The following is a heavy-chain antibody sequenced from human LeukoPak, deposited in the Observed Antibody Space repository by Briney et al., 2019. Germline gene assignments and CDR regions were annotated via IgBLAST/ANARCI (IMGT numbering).Heavy chain of an antibody. J-gene: IGHJ6*02. CDR1: GFTFSSYS. D-gene: IGHD2-2*01. Sequence: GGSLRLSCAASGFTFSSYSMNWVRQAPGKGLEWVSSISSSSSYIYYADSVKGRFTISRDNAKNSLYLQMNSLRAEDTAVYYCARDRYCSSTSCPYYYYGMDVWGQGTTVTVSS. V-gene: IGHV3-21*01. CDR2: ISSSSSYI. CDR3: ARDRYCSSTSCPYYYYGMDV.